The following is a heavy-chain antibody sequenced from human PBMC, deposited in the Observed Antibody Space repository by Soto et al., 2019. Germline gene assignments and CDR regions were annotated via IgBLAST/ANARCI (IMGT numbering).Heavy chain of an antibody. CDR3: ASTRVLYYYYGMDV. J-gene: IGHJ6*02. D-gene: IGHD6-6*01. V-gene: IGHV1-18*04. CDR2: ISAYNGNT. CDR1: GYTFTSYG. Sequence: RASVKVSCKASGYTFTSYGISWVRQAPGQGLEWMGWISAYNGNTNYAQKLQGRVTMTTDTSTSTAYMELRSLRSDDTAVYYCASTRVLYYYYGMDVWGQGTTVTVS.